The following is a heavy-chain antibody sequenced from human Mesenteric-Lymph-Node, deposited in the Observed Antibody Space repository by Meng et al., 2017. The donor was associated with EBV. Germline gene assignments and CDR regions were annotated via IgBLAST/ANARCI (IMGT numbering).Heavy chain of an antibody. CDR2: ISAYNSNT. J-gene: IGHJ4*02. CDR1: GYTFTNFG. D-gene: IGHD3-22*01. Sequence: QVQRVQSGGEMKKPGASLKVSCKASGYTFTNFGSTWVRQAPGQGLEWLGWISAYNSNTDYAQSLQGRVIMTKDTSTSTAYMDLRSLRPDDMAVYYCARISDYDSSGLDYWGQGTLVTVSS. V-gene: IGHV1-18*03. CDR3: ARISDYDSSGLDY.